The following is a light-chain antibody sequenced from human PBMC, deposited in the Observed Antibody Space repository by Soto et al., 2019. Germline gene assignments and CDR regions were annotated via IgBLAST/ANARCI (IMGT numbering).Light chain of an antibody. V-gene: IGKV1-12*01. J-gene: IGKJ4*01. Sequence: DIQMTQSPSSVSASVVDRVTNTCRASQDISSWLAWFHQKPGKAPKLLIYAASSLQIGVPSRSSGSGSGRDFTLTISSLQPEDYATYYCQQDNSFPLTFGGGTKVEIK. CDR2: AAS. CDR3: QQDNSFPLT. CDR1: QDISSW.